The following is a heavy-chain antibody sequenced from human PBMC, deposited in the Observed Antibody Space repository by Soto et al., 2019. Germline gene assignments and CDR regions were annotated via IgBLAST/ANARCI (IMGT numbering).Heavy chain of an antibody. CDR2: INHSGST. D-gene: IGHD3-16*02. CDR3: AATFTFGGVIASPTHYYYYYGMDV. V-gene: IGHV4-34*01. CDR1: GGSFSGYY. J-gene: IGHJ6*02. Sequence: SETLSLTCAVYGGSFSGYYWSRIRQPPGKGLEWIGEINHSGSTNYNPSLKSRVTISVDTSKNQFSLKLSSVTAADTAVYYCAATFTFGGVIASPTHYYYYYGMDVWGQGTTVTVSS.